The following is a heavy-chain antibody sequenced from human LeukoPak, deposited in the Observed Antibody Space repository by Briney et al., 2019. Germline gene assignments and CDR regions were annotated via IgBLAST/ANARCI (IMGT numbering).Heavy chain of an antibody. CDR3: ARHGGQLLDIFFDY. J-gene: IGHJ4*02. CDR1: GVSISSSSYY. D-gene: IGHD2-2*01. V-gene: IGHV4-39*01. Sequence: PSETLSLTCTVSGVSISSSSYYWGWIRQPPGKGLEWIGSIYYSGSTYYNPSLKSRVTISVDTSKNQFSLKLSSVTAADTAVYYCARHGGQLLDIFFDYWGQGTLVTVSS. CDR2: IYYSGST.